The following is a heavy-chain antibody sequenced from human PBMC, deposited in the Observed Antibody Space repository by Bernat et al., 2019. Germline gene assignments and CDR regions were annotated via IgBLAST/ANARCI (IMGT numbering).Heavy chain of an antibody. J-gene: IGHJ5*02. Sequence: QVQLQESGPGLVKPSETLSLTCTVSGGSISSYYWSWIRQPPGKGLEWIGYIYYSGSTNYNPSLKSRVTISVDTSKNQFSLKLSSVTAADTAVYYCARVITMVRGVIKSRGVFDPWGQGTLVTVSS. D-gene: IGHD3-10*01. CDR3: ARVITMVRGVIKSRGVFDP. CDR2: IYYSGST. CDR1: GGSISSYY. V-gene: IGHV4-59*01.